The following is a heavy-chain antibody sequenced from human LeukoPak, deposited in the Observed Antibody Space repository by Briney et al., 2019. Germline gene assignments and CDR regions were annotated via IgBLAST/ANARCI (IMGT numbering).Heavy chain of an antibody. Sequence: PSETLYLTCTVSGGSISSSNYYWGWIRQPPGNGLEWIGTIYYSWHTYYNPSLKSRVTIFVDTSQNQFSLKLRSVTAADPAVYYCARHRRDHDFWSGSNPTDYYYYMDVWGKGTSVTVSS. J-gene: IGHJ6*03. CDR1: GGSISSSNYY. CDR2: IYYSWHT. CDR3: ARHRRDHDFWSGSNPTDYYYYMDV. V-gene: IGHV4-39*01. D-gene: IGHD3-3*01.